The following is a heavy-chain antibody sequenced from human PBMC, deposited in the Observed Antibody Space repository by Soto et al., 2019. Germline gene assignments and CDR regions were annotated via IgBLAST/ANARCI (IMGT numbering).Heavy chain of an antibody. V-gene: IGHV1-18*01. Sequence: QVQLVQSGAEVKNPGASVKVSCKASGYTLTTYGISWVRQAPGQGLEWMGWISVYNGNTNYAQKVQGRVTMTTDISTSTAYMELRSLKSDDTAVYYCARVIGAKELHGMDVWGQGTTVTVSS. D-gene: IGHD1-26*01. J-gene: IGHJ6*02. CDR3: ARVIGAKELHGMDV. CDR2: ISVYNGNT. CDR1: GYTLTTYG.